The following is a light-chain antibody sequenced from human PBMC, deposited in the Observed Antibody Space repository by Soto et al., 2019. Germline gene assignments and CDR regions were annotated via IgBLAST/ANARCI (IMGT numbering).Light chain of an antibody. CDR2: DAS. CDR3: QHYNSYSEA. V-gene: IGKV1-5*01. J-gene: IGKJ1*01. CDR1: QSISSW. Sequence: DVPITPSPSPRSTTVGTRVTIPCRASQSISSWLAWYQQKPGKAPKLLIYDASSLESGVPSRFSGSGYGTEFTLTISSLQPDDFATYYCQHYNSYSEAFGQGTKVDI.